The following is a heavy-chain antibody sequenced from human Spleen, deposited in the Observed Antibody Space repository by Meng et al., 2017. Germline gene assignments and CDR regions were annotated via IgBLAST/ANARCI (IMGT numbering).Heavy chain of an antibody. V-gene: IGHV4-38-2*01. J-gene: IGHJ3*02. Sequence: GSLRLSCAVSGYSITGSYNWGWIRQSPGKGLEWIGSIYQSGSTYYNPSLKSRVTMSADTSKNQFSLKLTSVTAADTAVYYCASTNGSGSYPNIDAFDIWGQGTMVTVSS. CDR2: IYQSGST. CDR3: ASTNGSGSYPNIDAFDI. D-gene: IGHD3-10*01. CDR1: GYSITGSYN.